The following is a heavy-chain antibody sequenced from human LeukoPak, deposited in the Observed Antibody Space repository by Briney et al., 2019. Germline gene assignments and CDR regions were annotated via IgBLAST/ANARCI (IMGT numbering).Heavy chain of an antibody. CDR3: ASGIRYFDWWPYYFDY. CDR2: IYSGGST. D-gene: IGHD3-9*01. V-gene: IGHV3-66*01. CDR1: GFTVSSNY. Sequence: GGSLRLSCAASGFTVSSNYMSWVRQAPGKGLEWVSVIYSGGSTYYADSVKGRFTISRDNSKNTLYLQMNSLRAEDTSVYYCASGIRYFDWWPYYFDYWGQGTLVTVSS. J-gene: IGHJ4*02.